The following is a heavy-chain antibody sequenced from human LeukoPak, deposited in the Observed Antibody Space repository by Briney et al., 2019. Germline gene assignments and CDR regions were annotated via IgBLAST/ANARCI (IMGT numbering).Heavy chain of an antibody. CDR2: ISSSGSTI. Sequence: GGSLRLSCAASGFTFSSYEMNWVRQAPGKGLEWVSYISSSGSTIYYADSVKGRFTISRDNAKNSLYLQMNSLRAEDTAVYNCAIPPDYYYYGMDVWGQGTTVTVSS. J-gene: IGHJ6*02. CDR3: AIPPDYYYYGMDV. V-gene: IGHV3-48*03. CDR1: GFTFSSYE.